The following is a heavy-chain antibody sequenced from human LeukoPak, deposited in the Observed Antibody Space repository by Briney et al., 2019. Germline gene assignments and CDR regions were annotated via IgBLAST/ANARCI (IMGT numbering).Heavy chain of an antibody. J-gene: IGHJ4*02. V-gene: IGHV4-61*01. Sequence: PSETLSLTCTVSGGSISSNSYYWGWIRQPPGKGLEWIGYIYHSGSTNYNPSLKSRVTISVDTSQNQFSLKLSSVTAADTAVYYCAGDGYSGSDALWGQGTLVTVSS. D-gene: IGHD5-12*01. CDR1: GGSISSNSYY. CDR3: AGDGYSGSDAL. CDR2: IYHSGST.